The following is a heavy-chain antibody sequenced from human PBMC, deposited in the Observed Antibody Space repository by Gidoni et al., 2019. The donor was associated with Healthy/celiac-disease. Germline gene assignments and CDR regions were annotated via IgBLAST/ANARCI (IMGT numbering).Heavy chain of an antibody. CDR2: INHSGST. CDR3: ARGRLYDSSGYDTRGFDY. J-gene: IGHJ4*02. V-gene: IGHV4-34*01. Sequence: QVQLQQWGAGLLKPSVTLSLTCAFYGGSFSGYYWRWIRQSPGTGLEWIGEINHSGSTNYNPSLKSRVTISVDTSKNQFSLKLSSVTAADTAVYYCARGRLYDSSGYDTRGFDYWGQGTLVTVSS. D-gene: IGHD3-22*01. CDR1: GGSFSGYY.